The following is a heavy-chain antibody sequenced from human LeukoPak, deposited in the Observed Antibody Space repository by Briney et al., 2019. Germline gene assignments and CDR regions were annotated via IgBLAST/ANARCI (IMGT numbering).Heavy chain of an antibody. Sequence: GGSLRLSCAASGFTFSSYEMNWVRQAPGKGLEWVSYISSSGSTIYYADSVKGRFTISRDNAKNSLYLQMNSLRAEDTAVYYCARSTSILWWRLFDPWGQGTLVTVSS. J-gene: IGHJ5*02. CDR2: ISSSGSTI. V-gene: IGHV3-48*03. CDR1: GFTFSSYE. D-gene: IGHD2-21*01. CDR3: ARSTSILWWRLFDP.